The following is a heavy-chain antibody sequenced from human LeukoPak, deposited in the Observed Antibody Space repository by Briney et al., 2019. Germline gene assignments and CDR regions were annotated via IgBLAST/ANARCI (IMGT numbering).Heavy chain of an antibody. Sequence: SVKVSCKASGGTFSSYAISWVRQAPGQGLEWMGRIIPIFGTANYAQKFQGRVTITTDESTSTAYMELSSLRSEDTAVYYCARELTYYDSSGSNTGLWVYWGQGTLVTVSS. D-gene: IGHD3-22*01. CDR1: GGTFSSYA. CDR2: IIPIFGTA. CDR3: ARELTYYDSSGSNTGLWVY. J-gene: IGHJ4*02. V-gene: IGHV1-69*05.